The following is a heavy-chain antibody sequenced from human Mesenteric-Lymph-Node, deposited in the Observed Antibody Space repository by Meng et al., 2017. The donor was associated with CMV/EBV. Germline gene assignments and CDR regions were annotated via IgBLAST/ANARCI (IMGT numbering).Heavy chain of an antibody. J-gene: IGHJ6*02. CDR3: ARDGGVYYGMDV. CDR1: GDSVSSNSAA. CDR2: TYYRSKWYN. V-gene: IGHV6-1*01. Sequence: SQTPSLTGAISGDSVSSNSAAWNWIRQSPSRGLEWLGRTYYRSKWYNDYAVSVKSRITINPDTSKNQVSLQLNSVTPEDTAMYYCARDGGVYYGMDVWGQGTTVTVSS. D-gene: IGHD3-10*01.